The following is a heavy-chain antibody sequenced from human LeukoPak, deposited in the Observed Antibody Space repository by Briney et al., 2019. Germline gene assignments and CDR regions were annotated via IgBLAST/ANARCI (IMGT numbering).Heavy chain of an antibody. J-gene: IGHJ1*01. CDR3: TRVHDYRTSGEYFQH. D-gene: IGHD4-11*01. CDR1: GYTFISYY. Sequence: ASVKVSCKASGYTFISYYIHWVRQAPGQGLEWVGIINPRSDTTSYAQRFQGRVTVTRDTTTTTVYMELSSLRSEDTAVYYCTRVHDYRTSGEYFQHWGQGTLVTVSS. V-gene: IGHV1-46*03. CDR2: INPRSDTT.